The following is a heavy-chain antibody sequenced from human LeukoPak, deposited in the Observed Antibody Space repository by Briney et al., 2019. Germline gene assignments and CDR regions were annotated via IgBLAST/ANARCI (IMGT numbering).Heavy chain of an antibody. V-gene: IGHV1-69*06. D-gene: IGHD3-10*01. CDR2: IIPIFGTA. Sequence: SVKVSCKASGGTFSSYAISWVRQAPGQGLEWMGGIIPIFGTANYAQKFQGRVTITADKSTSTAYMELSRLRSDDTAVYYCARPAARGVITYYFDYWGQGTLVTVSS. J-gene: IGHJ4*02. CDR3: ARPAARGVITYYFDY. CDR1: GGTFSSYA.